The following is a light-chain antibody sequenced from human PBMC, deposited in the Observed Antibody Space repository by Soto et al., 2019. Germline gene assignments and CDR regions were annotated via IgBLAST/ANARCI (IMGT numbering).Light chain of an antibody. J-gene: IGLJ1*01. CDR1: SSDVGRFEY. CDR2: DIT. CDR3: CSYAGIYSYV. V-gene: IGLV2-11*01. Sequence: SALTQPRSVSGSPEQSVTISCTGTSSDVGRFEYVSWYQQHPGEAPKVVVYDITKRPSGVPDRFSGSKSGNTASLTISGLQAEDEADYYCCSYAGIYSYVFGAGTKVTV.